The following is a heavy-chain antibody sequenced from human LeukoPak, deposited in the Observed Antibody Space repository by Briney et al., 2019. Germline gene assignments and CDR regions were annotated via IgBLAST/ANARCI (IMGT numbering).Heavy chain of an antibody. Sequence: GGSLRLSCVASGFTFSSYGMHWVRQAPGKGLEWVAFIRNDGSQTFFADSVKGRFAFSRDNAKNSLYLQMNSLRAEDTAVYYCARDKVPKWELLRLDAFDIWGQGTMVTVSS. CDR2: IRNDGSQT. D-gene: IGHD1-26*01. J-gene: IGHJ3*02. CDR1: GFTFSSYG. V-gene: IGHV3-30*02. CDR3: ARDKVPKWELLRLDAFDI.